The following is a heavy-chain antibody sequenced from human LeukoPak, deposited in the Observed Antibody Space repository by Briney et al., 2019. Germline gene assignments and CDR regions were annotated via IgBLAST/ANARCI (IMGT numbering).Heavy chain of an antibody. Sequence: PSQTLSLTCTVSGGSISSGSYYWSWIRQPPGKGLEWIGYIYDSGRTNYNPSLRSRVTISLDTLKNQFSLKLSSVTAADTAVYYCARSSIAAPPDYWGQGTLVTVSS. CDR1: GGSISSGSYY. CDR2: IYDSGRT. CDR3: ARSSIAAPPDY. J-gene: IGHJ4*02. V-gene: IGHV4-61*01. D-gene: IGHD6-6*01.